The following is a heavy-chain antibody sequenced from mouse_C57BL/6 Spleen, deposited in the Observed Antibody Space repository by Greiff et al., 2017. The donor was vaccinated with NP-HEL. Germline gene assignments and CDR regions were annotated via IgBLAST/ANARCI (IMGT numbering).Heavy chain of an antibody. CDR1: EYEFPSHD. CDR2: INSDGGST. V-gene: IGHV5-2*01. CDR3: ARGSYGNYVYFDV. D-gene: IGHD2-1*01. J-gene: IGHJ1*03. Sequence: DVMLVESGGGLVQPGESLKLSCESNEYEFPSHDMSWVRKTPEKRLELVAAINSDGGSTYYPDTMERRFIISRDNTKKTLYLQMSSLRSEDTALYYCARGSYGNYVYFDVWGTGTTVTVSS.